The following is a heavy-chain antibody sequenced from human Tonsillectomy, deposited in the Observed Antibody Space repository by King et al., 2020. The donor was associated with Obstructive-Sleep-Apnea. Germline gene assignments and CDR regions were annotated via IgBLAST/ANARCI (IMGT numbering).Heavy chain of an antibody. CDR2: ISRNSNYI. CDR1: GFTFSDYS. J-gene: IGHJ4*02. V-gene: IGHV3-21*01. D-gene: IGHD1-26*01. CDR3: AGVFNVIEWEVQGDFDY. Sequence: VQLVESGGGLVKPGGSLRLSCAASGFTFSDYSMHWVRQAPGKGLEWVSFISRNSNYIYYTDSVKGRFTISRDNAKNSLYLQMNSLRDEDTAVYYCAGVFNVIEWEVQGDFDYWGQGTLVTVSS.